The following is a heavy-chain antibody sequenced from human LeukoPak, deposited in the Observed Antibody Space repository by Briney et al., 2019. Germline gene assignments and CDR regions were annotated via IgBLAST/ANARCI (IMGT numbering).Heavy chain of an antibody. J-gene: IGHJ6*03. CDR2: IKQDGSEK. D-gene: IGHD6-6*01. CDR1: GFTFSSYW. Sequence: GGSLRLSCAASGFTFSSYWMSWLRQAPGKGLEWVANIKQDGSEKYYVDSVKGRFTISRDNAKNSLYLQMNSLRAEDTAVYYCVRDEGPGSSSYYYYMDVWGKGTTVTVSS. CDR3: VRDEGPGSSSYYYYMDV. V-gene: IGHV3-7*01.